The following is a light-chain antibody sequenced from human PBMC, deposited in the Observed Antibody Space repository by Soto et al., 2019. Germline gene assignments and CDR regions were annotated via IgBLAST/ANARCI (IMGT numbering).Light chain of an antibody. CDR1: QSLSSSK. J-gene: IGKJ2*01. Sequence: EVVLTQSPGTLSLSPGERATLPCRASQSLSSSKLGWYQQKPGQAPLLLIYGASSRATGIPDRFIGSGSETDFTLTISRLEPDDVEVYYWQQYDSSPRTFGQGTKLEIK. CDR3: QQYDSSPRT. V-gene: IGKV3-20*01. CDR2: GAS.